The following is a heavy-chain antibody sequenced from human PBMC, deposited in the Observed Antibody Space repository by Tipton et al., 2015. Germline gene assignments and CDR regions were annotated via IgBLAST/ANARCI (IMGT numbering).Heavy chain of an antibody. CDR1: AYSISSDYY. J-gene: IGHJ4*02. Sequence: TLSLTCAVSAYSISSDYYWGRIRQPPGKGLEWIGSISHSGNTYYNPSLKSRVTMSRDTSKNQFSLKLPSVTAADTAVYYCACQDYDSLTRDYQTVDYWGQGTLVTVSS. CDR2: ISHSGNT. CDR3: ACQDYDSLTRDYQTVDY. D-gene: IGHD3-9*01. V-gene: IGHV4-38-2*01.